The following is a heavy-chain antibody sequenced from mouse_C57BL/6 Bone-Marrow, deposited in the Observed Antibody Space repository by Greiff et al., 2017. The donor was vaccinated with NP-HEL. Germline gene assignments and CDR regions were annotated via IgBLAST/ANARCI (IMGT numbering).Heavy chain of an antibody. V-gene: IGHV14-3*01. J-gene: IGHJ1*03. CDR2: IDPANGNT. Sequence: EVQLVESVAELVRPGASVKLSCTASGFNIKNTYMHWVKQRPEQGLEWIGRIDPANGNTKYAPKFQGKATITADTSSNTAYLQLSSLTSEDTAIYYCARKIYYYGSSYGPWYFDVWGTGTTVTVSS. CDR1: GFNIKNTY. CDR3: ARKIYYYGSSYGPWYFDV. D-gene: IGHD1-1*01.